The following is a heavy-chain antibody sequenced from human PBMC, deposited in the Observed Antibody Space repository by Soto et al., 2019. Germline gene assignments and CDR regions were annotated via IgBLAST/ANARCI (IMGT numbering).Heavy chain of an antibody. Sequence: QVQLVQSGAEVKKPGSSVKVSCKASVGTFSSYAISWVRQAPGQGLEWMGGIIPILGTANYAQKFQGRVTITADESTRKAYMELSSLRSEDTAVYYSRGVTKAGNYYYYGMDVWGQGTTVTVSS. CDR3: RGVTKAGNYYYYGMDV. V-gene: IGHV1-69*01. CDR2: IIPILGTA. D-gene: IGHD1-1*01. CDR1: VGTFSSYA. J-gene: IGHJ6*02.